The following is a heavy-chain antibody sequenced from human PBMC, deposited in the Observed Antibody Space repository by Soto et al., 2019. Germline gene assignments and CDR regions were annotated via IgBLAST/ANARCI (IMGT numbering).Heavy chain of an antibody. CDR1: GFTFDNYV. V-gene: IGHV3-23*01. J-gene: IGHJ4*02. CDR3: AKRFDDSGTWSFDH. D-gene: IGHD3-22*01. CDR2: ISGNGARA. Sequence: PGGSLRLSCAASGFTFDNYVMTWVRQAPGKGLEWVAGISGNGARAYYGDSVKGRFIVSRVNSKNTQYLQMNSLRVEDTALYYCAKRFDDSGTWSFDHWGLGTLVTVSS.